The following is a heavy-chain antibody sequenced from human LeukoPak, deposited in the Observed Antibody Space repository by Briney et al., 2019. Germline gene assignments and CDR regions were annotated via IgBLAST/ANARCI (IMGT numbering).Heavy chain of an antibody. J-gene: IGHJ4*02. CDR2: ISRSGGNT. D-gene: IGHD3-3*01. CDR1: GFTFRNYA. Sequence: PGGSLRLSCTASGFTFRNYAMSWVRQAPGKGLEWVSGISRSGGNTNYADSVKGRFTISRDNSKDTLYLQMDSLRVEDTAVYYCAKHYNFWSGYFTYWGQGTLVTVSS. CDR3: AKHYNFWSGYFTY. V-gene: IGHV3-23*01.